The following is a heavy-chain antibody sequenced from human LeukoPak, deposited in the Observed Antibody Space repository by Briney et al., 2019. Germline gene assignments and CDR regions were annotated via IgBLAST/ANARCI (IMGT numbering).Heavy chain of an antibody. D-gene: IGHD3-3*01. CDR1: GGSISSSSYY. V-gene: IGHV4-39*01. J-gene: IGHJ4*02. Sequence: SETLSLTCTVSGGSISSSSYYWSWLRQPPGKGLEWIGSIYYSGSTYYNPSLKSRVTISVDTSKNQFSLKLSSVTAADTAVYYCARQFRRWSDGDQIDYWGQGTLVTVSS. CDR3: ARQFRRWSDGDQIDY. CDR2: IYYSGST.